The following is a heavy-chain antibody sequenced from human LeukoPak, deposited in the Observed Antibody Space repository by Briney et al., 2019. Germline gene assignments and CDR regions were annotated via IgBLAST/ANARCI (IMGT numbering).Heavy chain of an antibody. J-gene: IGHJ3*02. D-gene: IGHD2/OR15-2a*01. Sequence: GSLRLSCAASGFTFSSYSMNWVRQAPGKGLEWVSYISSSSSTIYYADSVKGRFTISRDNAKNSLYLQMNSLRAEDTAVYYCARVDFPHAFDIWGQGTMVTVSS. V-gene: IGHV3-48*01. CDR2: ISSSSSTI. CDR3: ARVDFPHAFDI. CDR1: GFTFSSYS.